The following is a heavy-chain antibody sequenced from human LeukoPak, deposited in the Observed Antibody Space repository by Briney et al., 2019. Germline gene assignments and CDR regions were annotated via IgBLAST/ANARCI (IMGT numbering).Heavy chain of an antibody. Sequence: PGGSLRLSCAASGFTFSSYAMHWVRQAPGKGLEYVSAISSNGGSTYYADSVKGRFTISRDNSKNTLYLQMGSLRAEDMAVYYCARVLGGYDYPGYFDYWGQGTLVTVSS. J-gene: IGHJ4*02. CDR2: ISSNGGST. CDR3: ARVLGGYDYPGYFDY. V-gene: IGHV3-64*02. CDR1: GFTFSSYA. D-gene: IGHD5-12*01.